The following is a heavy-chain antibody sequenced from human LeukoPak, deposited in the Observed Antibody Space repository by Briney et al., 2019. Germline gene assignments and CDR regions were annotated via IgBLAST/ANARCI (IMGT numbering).Heavy chain of an antibody. Sequence: PSETLSLTCTVSGDSVTSGGYFWTWIRRHPGKGLEWIGYISNSGTTSYNPSVKSRVSISVDISNNQFSLRLSSVTAADTAVYYCARDVVVTSSPDAFDIWGQGTMVTVS. V-gene: IGHV4-31*03. CDR3: ARDVVVTSSPDAFDI. D-gene: IGHD2-21*02. CDR2: ISNSGTT. CDR1: GDSVTSGGYF. J-gene: IGHJ3*02.